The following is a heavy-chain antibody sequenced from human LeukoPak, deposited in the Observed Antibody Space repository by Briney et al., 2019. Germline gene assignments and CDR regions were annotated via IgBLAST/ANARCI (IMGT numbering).Heavy chain of an antibody. CDR3: ARHQSKWELRHLDY. CDR1: GGSISSGGYS. CDR2: IYHSGST. J-gene: IGHJ4*02. Sequence: SETLSLTCAVSGGSISSGGYSWSWIRQPPGKGLEWIGYIYHSGSTYYNPSLKSRVTISVDRSKNQFSLKLSSVTAADTAVYYCARHQSKWELRHLDYWGQGTLVTVSS. D-gene: IGHD1-26*01. V-gene: IGHV4-30-2*01.